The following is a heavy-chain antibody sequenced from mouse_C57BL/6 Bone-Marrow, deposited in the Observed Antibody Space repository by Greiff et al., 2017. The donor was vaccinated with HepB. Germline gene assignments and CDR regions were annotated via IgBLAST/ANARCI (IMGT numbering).Heavy chain of an antibody. J-gene: IGHJ2*01. Sequence: DVQLQESGPGLVKPSQSLSLTCSVTGYSITSGYYWNWIRQFPGNKLEWMGYISYDGSNNYNPSLKNRISITRDTSKNQFFLKLNSVTTEDTATYYCARVETTPFDYWGQGTTLTVSS. D-gene: IGHD2-13*01. CDR1: GYSITSGYY. CDR3: ARVETTPFDY. CDR2: ISYDGSN. V-gene: IGHV3-6*01.